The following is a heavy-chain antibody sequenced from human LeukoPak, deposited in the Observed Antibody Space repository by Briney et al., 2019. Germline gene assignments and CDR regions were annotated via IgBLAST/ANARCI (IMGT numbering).Heavy chain of an antibody. V-gene: IGHV3-49*03. D-gene: IGHD2-21*02. CDR2: ISSKAYGGTT. Sequence: GGSLRLSCTASGFTFGDYAMGWFRQAPGKGLEWVGFISSKAYGGTTEYAASVKGRFTISRDDSKSIAYLQMNSLKTEDTAVYYCTTFGAYCGGDCYGKYYYYGMDVWGQGTTVTVSS. J-gene: IGHJ6*02. CDR1: GFTFGDYA. CDR3: TTFGAYCGGDCYGKYYYYGMDV.